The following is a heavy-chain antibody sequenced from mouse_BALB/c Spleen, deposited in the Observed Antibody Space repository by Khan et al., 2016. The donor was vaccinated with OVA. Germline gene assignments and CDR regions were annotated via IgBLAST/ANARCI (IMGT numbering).Heavy chain of an antibody. CDR2: INPYNVGT. CDR1: GYSFTDYT. D-gene: IGHD1-1*01. CDR3: SRGGYGGLAY. V-gene: IGHV1-18*01. J-gene: IGHJ3*01. Sequence: VQLQQSGPELVKPGASVKISCKASGYSFTDYTMNWVKQSHGKNLEWIGLINPYNVGTNYYQKFKGKATLTVDKSSSTAHMELLSLTSEDSAVYYCSRGGYGGLAYWGQGTLVTVSA.